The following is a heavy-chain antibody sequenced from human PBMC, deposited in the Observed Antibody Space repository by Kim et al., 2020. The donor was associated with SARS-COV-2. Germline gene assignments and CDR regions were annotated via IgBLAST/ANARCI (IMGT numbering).Heavy chain of an antibody. D-gene: IGHD3-22*01. CDR1: GYSFTNHA. CDR2: INTNTENP. V-gene: IGHV7-4-1*02. J-gene: IGHJ4*01. CDR3: ARDSVDYDRSAYAEILFDY. Sequence: ASVKVSCKASGYSFTNHAINWVRQAPGQGLEWMGWINTNTENPTYAQGFTGRFVFSLDTSVSTAYLQISGLKPEDTAVYYCARDSVDYDRSAYAEILFDY.